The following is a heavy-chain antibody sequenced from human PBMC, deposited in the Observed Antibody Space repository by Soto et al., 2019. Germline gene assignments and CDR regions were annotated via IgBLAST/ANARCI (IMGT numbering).Heavy chain of an antibody. CDR2: IYSGGRT. V-gene: IGHV3-53*01. Sequence: EVQLVESGGGLIQPGGSLRLSCAASGFTVSSNYMSWVRQAPGKGPEWVSIIYSGGRTYYADSVKGRFTISRDNSKNTLYLQMNSLTAEDTAVYYCASPTGDPRGGTYYFDYWGQGTLVTVSS. CDR3: ASPTGDPRGGTYYFDY. CDR1: GFTVSSNY. D-gene: IGHD7-27*01. J-gene: IGHJ4*02.